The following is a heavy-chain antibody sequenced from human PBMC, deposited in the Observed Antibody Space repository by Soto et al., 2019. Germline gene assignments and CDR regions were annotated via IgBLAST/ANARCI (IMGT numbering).Heavy chain of an antibody. CDR2: IIPIFGTA. D-gene: IGHD3-10*01. CDR1: GGTFSSYA. V-gene: IGHV1-69*01. Sequence: QVQLVQSGAEVKKPGSSVKVSCKASGGTFSSYAISWVRQAPGQGLEWMGGIIPIFGTANYAQKFQGRVTITAEESTSTADMELSSLRSEDTAVYYCARETLPRRDGFNWFDPWGQGTLVTVSS. J-gene: IGHJ5*02. CDR3: ARETLPRRDGFNWFDP.